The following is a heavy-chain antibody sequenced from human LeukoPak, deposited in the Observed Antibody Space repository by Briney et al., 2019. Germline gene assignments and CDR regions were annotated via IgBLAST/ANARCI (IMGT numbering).Heavy chain of an antibody. Sequence: GGSLRLSCAASGFTFGSYGMHWVRQAPGKGLEWVAVIWYDGSNKYYADSVKGRFTISRDNSKNTLYLQMNSLRAEDTAVYYCARDYGGYNPLYYFDYWGQGTLVTVSS. J-gene: IGHJ4*02. D-gene: IGHD4-17*01. V-gene: IGHV3-33*08. CDR2: IWYDGSNK. CDR3: ARDYGGYNPLYYFDY. CDR1: GFTFGSYG.